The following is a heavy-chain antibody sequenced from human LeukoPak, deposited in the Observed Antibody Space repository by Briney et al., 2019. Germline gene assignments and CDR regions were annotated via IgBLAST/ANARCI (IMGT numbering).Heavy chain of an antibody. CDR2: ISTYNGNT. CDR1: GYTFTRYS. D-gene: IGHD6-6*01. J-gene: IGHJ1*01. V-gene: IGHV1-18*01. CDR3: AKDRWRDGSSSFVN. Sequence: GASVKLLRKASGYTFTRYSLSWVRQAPGQGLEWMGWISTYNGNTNYAEKLQGRVTMTTDTSTSTAYMELRNLRSDDTAVYYCAKDRWRDGSSSFVNRGEGTLVTVSS.